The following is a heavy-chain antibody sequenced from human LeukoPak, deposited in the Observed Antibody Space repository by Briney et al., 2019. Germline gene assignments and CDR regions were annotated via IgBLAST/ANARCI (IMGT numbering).Heavy chain of an antibody. J-gene: IGHJ4*02. V-gene: IGHV3-23*01. D-gene: IGHD3-10*01. Sequence: SLRPSCAPSRFAFTSDAMSSVRQAPGTRLKSFSAISGSGGSTYYADSVKGRFTISRDNSKTTLYLQMNSLRAEDTAVYYCAKVREFGEGGFDYWGQGTLVTVSS. CDR1: RFAFTSDA. CDR2: ISGSGGST. CDR3: AKVREFGEGGFDY.